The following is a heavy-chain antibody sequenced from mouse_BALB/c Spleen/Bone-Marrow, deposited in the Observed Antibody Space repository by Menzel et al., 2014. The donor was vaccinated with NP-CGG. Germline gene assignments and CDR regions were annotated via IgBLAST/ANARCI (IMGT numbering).Heavy chain of an antibody. CDR3: VRHGYGNYGAMDY. J-gene: IGHJ4*01. CDR2: IRSKSNNYAT. V-gene: IGHV10-1*02. D-gene: IGHD2-10*02. Sequence: EVKLLESGGGLVQPKGSLKLSCAASGFTFNTYAMNWVRQAPGKGLEWVARIRSKSNNYATYHADSVKDRFTISRDDSQSMLYLQMNNLKTEDTAMYYCVRHGYGNYGAMDYWGQGTSVPVSS. CDR1: GFTFNTYA.